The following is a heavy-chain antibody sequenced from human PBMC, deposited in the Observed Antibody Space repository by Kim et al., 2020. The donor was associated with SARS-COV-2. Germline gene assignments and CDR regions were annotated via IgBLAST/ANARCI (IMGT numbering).Heavy chain of an antibody. J-gene: IGHJ4*02. Sequence: GGSLRLSCAASGFTFSSYWMHWVRQAPGKGLVWVSRINSDGSSTSYADSMKGRFTISRDNAKNTLYLQMNSLRAEDTAVYYCATIAAAGPSLVWGQGTLVTVSS. V-gene: IGHV3-74*01. CDR3: ATIAAAGPSLV. D-gene: IGHD6-13*01. CDR1: GFTFSSYW. CDR2: INSDGSST.